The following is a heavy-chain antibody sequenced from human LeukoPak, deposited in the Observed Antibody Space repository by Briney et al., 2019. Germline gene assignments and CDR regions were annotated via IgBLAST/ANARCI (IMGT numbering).Heavy chain of an antibody. CDR2: FDPEDGET. V-gene: IGHV1-24*01. J-gene: IGHJ4*02. D-gene: IGHD1-26*01. CDR1: GYTLTELS. Sequence: ASVMVSCKVSGYTLTELSMHWVRQAPGKGLEWMGGFDPEDGETIYAQKFQGRVTVTADKSTSTAYMELSSLRSEDTAVYYCARAGGEQLFGVDYWGQGTLVTVSS. CDR3: ARAGGEQLFGVDY.